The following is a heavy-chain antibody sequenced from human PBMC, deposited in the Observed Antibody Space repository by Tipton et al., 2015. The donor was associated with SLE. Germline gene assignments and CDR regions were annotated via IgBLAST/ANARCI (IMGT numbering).Heavy chain of an antibody. CDR3: ARAKTGTTYYYYYYGMDV. D-gene: IGHD1-7*01. V-gene: IGHV4-39*07. CDR1: GGSISSGDYY. Sequence: GLVKPSGTLSLTCTVSGGSISSGDYYWSWIRQPPGKGLEWIGEINHSGSTNYNPSLKSRVTISVDTSKNQFSLKLSSVTAADTAVYYCARAKTGTTYYYYYYGMDVWGQGTPVTVSS. CDR2: INHSGST. J-gene: IGHJ6*02.